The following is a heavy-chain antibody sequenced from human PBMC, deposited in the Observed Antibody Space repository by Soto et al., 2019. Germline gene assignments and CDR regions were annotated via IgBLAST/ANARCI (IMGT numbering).Heavy chain of an antibody. CDR1: GYTFTSYG. CDR2: VSAYIGTT. V-gene: IGHV1-18*01. D-gene: IGHD2-15*01. Sequence: GASVKVSCKASGYTFTSYGISWVRQAPGQGPEWVGWVSAYIGTTYYAQKLQGRVTMTADTSKSTAYMELRSLRSDDTAVYYCARTYIVVVVAATPNWFDPWGEGTLVTVSS. J-gene: IGHJ5*02. CDR3: ARTYIVVVVAATPNWFDP.